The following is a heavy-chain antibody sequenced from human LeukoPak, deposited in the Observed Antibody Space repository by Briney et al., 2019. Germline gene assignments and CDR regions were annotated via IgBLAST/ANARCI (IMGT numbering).Heavy chain of an antibody. CDR3: ARAPGGSSSPYYYYMGV. CDR1: GYTFTGYY. Sequence: ASVKVSCKASGYTFTGYYLHWVRQAPGQGLEWMGWINPNSGGTKYAQKFQGRVTMTRDTSISTAYMELSRLRSDDTAVYYCARAPGGSSSPYYYYMGVWGKGTTVTVSS. D-gene: IGHD6-6*01. CDR2: INPNSGGT. J-gene: IGHJ6*03. V-gene: IGHV1-2*02.